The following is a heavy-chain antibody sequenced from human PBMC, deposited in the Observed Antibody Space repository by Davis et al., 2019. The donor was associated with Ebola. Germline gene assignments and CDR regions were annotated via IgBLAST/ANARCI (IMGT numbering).Heavy chain of an antibody. V-gene: IGHV3-48*03. J-gene: IGHJ4*02. CDR1: GFTFSSYE. D-gene: IGHD2-15*01. CDR2: ISSSGSTI. Sequence: GGSLRLSCAASGFTFSSYEMNWVRQAPGKGLEWVSYISSSGSTIYYADSVKGRFTISRDNAKNSLYLQINSLRAEDTAVYYCARVSYCSGGSCYSNEFDYWGQGTLVTVSS. CDR3: ARVSYCSGGSCYSNEFDY.